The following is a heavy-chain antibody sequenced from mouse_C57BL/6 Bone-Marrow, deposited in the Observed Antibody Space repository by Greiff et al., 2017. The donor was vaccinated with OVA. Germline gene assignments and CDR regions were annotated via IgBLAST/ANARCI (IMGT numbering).Heavy chain of an antibody. Sequence: QVQLKQSGPGLVAPSQSLSITCTVSGFSLTRYAISWVRQPPGKGLEWLGVIWTGGGTNYNSALKSRLSISKDNSKSQVFLKMNSLQTDDTARYYCARNLGYGSSNWYFDVWGTGTTVTVSS. V-gene: IGHV2-9-1*01. CDR2: IWTGGGT. CDR3: ARNLGYGSSNWYFDV. D-gene: IGHD1-1*01. CDR1: GFSLTRYA. J-gene: IGHJ1*03.